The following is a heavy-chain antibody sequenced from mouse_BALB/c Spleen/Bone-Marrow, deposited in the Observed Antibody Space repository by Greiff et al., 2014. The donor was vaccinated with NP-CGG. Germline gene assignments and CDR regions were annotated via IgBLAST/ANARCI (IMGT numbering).Heavy chain of an antibody. D-gene: IGHD2-3*01. J-gene: IGHJ2*01. CDR3: ARDWDGYYFDY. CDR2: ISYDGSN. CDR1: GYSITSGYY. Sequence: VQRVESGPGLVKPSQSLSLTCSVTGYSITSGYYWNWIRQFPGNKLEWMGYISYDGSNNYNPSLKNRISITRDTSKNQFFLKLNSVTTEDTATYYCARDWDGYYFDYWGQGTTLTVSS. V-gene: IGHV3-6*02.